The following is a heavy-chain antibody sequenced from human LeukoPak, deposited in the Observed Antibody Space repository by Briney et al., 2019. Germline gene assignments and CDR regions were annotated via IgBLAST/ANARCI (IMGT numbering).Heavy chain of an antibody. CDR1: GDTFSSYA. J-gene: IGHJ3*01. Sequence: SATVSCKASGDTFSSYAMSWLRQAPGQGLEWMGGISVILGTTNSEPMFQDTVPLTADQSTSPLYMQLRSLRSEDTAIYYCARDDYYDSSAYRLNPFDVWGQGTMVT. CDR2: ISVILGTT. CDR3: ARDDYYDSSAYRLNPFDV. D-gene: IGHD3-22*01. V-gene: IGHV1-69*13.